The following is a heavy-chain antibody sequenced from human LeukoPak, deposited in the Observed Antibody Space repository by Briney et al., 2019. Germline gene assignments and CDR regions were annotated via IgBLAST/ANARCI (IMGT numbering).Heavy chain of an antibody. D-gene: IGHD1-26*01. J-gene: IGHJ4*02. Sequence: GGSLRLSCAASGFTFSSYGMHWVRQAPGKGLEWVAVISYDGSNKYYADSVKGRFTISRDNSKNTLYLQMNSLRAEDTAVYYCAKDGRDSALDYWGQGTLVTVSS. CDR2: ISYDGSNK. CDR3: AKDGRDSALDY. CDR1: GFTFSSYG. V-gene: IGHV3-30*18.